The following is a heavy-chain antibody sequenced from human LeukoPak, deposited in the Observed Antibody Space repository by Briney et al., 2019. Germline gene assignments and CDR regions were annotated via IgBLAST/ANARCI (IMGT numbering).Heavy chain of an antibody. D-gene: IGHD3-22*01. CDR3: VKAGGTFGYYYDSSGSFDL. J-gene: IGHJ4*02. V-gene: IGHV3-23*01. Sequence: GGSLRLSCKASRSSFISYAMSWVRQAPGRGPEWVSQINGSGSNTYYADSVKGRFTISRDNAKSTLFLQMNSLRDEDTAVYYCVKAGGTFGYYYDSSGSFDLWGQGTLVTVSS. CDR1: RSSFISYA. CDR2: INGSGSNT.